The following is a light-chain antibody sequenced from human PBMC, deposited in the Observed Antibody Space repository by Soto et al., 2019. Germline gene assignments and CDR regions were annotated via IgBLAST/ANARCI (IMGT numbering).Light chain of an antibody. Sequence: QSALTQPASVSGSPGQSITLSCTGTGSDVGGYNYVSWYQQHPGKAPKLLIYEVSNRPSGISYRFSGSKSGNTASLTISGLQAEDEADYYCSSYTSSSTLVFGGGTKLTVL. J-gene: IGLJ2*01. CDR3: SSYTSSSTLV. CDR1: GSDVGGYNY. CDR2: EVS. V-gene: IGLV2-14*01.